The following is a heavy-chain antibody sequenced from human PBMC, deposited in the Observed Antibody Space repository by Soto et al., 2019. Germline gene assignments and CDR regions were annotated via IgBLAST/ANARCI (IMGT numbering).Heavy chain of an antibody. J-gene: IGHJ4*02. D-gene: IGHD3-3*02. V-gene: IGHV4-39*07. CDR2: LYYNVGT. CDR1: GSSISSSGYY. CDR3: AALHFWSGPWTHTRLDY. Sequence: SETLSLTCTVSGSSISSSGYYWGWIRQPPGRGLEWIGSLYYNVGTNYNPSLTSRVTISVDKSKNHFSLKLTSVTAADTAVYYCAALHFWSGPWTHTRLDYWGQGALVTVSS.